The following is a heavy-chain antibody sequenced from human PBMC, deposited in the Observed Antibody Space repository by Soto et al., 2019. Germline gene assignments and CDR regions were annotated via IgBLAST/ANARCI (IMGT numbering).Heavy chain of an antibody. CDR1: GFTFSDYA. Sequence: PGGSLRLSCAASGFTFSDYAMSWVRQAPGKGLEWVSAISASGDSTYYADSVKGRFTISRHNFKNTLYLQLSRLRAEDTAVYFSAKDLDGSCSRTSCYYGMDVWGQGTTVTVSS. V-gene: IGHV3-23*01. CDR3: AKDLDGSCSRTSCYYGMDV. D-gene: IGHD2-2*01. J-gene: IGHJ6*02. CDR2: ISASGDST.